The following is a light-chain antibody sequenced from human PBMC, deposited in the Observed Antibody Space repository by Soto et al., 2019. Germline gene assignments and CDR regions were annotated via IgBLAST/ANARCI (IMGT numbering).Light chain of an antibody. CDR1: QSITDW. J-gene: IGKJ1*01. CDR3: QQYNGT. CDR2: RAS. Sequence: DIQMTQSPSTLSASVGDRVTITCRASQSITDWLAWYQQKPGKAPKLLIYRASSLESGVPSRFSGSGYGAQFSLTISSLQPDDFATDYCQQYNGTFGQGTKVEI. V-gene: IGKV1-5*03.